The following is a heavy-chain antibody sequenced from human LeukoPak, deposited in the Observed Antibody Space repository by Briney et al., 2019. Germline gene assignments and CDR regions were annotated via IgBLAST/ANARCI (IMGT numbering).Heavy chain of an antibody. J-gene: IGHJ5*02. CDR1: GGSISSYY. CDR2: IYTSGST. Sequence: SETLSLTCTVSGGSISSYYWSWIRQPAGKGLEWIGRIYTSGSTNYNPSLKSRVTMSVDTSKNQFSLKLSFVTAADTAVYYCARGLRGGTRVVLWFDPWGQGTLVTVSS. D-gene: IGHD1-7*01. V-gene: IGHV4-4*07. CDR3: ARGLRGGTRVVLWFDP.